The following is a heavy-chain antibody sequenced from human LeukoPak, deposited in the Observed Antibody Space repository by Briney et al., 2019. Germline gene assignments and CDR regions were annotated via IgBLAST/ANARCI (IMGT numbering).Heavy chain of an antibody. CDR3: AKGIDSSGYYPFDY. J-gene: IGHJ4*02. CDR1: GFTFSSYG. CDR2: ISYDGSNK. D-gene: IGHD3-22*01. Sequence: GRSLRLSCAASGFTFSSYGMHWVRQAPGKGLEWVAVISYDGSNKYYADSVKGRFSLSRDISKNTLYLQMNSLRAEDTAIYYCAKGIDSSGYYPFDYWGQGTLVTVSS. V-gene: IGHV3-30*18.